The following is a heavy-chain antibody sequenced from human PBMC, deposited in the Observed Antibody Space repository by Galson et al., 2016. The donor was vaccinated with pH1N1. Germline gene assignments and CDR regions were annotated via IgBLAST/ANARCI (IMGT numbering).Heavy chain of an antibody. V-gene: IGHV1-69*01. Sequence: SGVTFNSNSISWVRQAPGQRLEWMGGIIPIFGTVKYAHKLQGRVTITADELATTVYMELSSLTSEDTAMYFCARGTKYYVERNWFDPWGQGTLVTVSS. D-gene: IGHD3-10*02. CDR3: ARGTKYYVERNWFDP. J-gene: IGHJ5*02. CDR2: IIPIFGTV. CDR1: GVTFNSNS.